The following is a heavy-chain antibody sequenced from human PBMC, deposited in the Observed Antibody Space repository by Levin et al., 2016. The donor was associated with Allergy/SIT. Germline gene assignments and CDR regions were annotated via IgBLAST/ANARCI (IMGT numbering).Heavy chain of an antibody. J-gene: IGHJ4*02. CDR2: IFSNDEK. Sequence: WIRQPPGKALEWLAHIFSNDEKSYSTSLKSRLTITKDTSKNQVVLTMTNMDPVDTATYYCAHSSLPGDYDSSGYYLDYWGQGTLVTVSS. CDR3: AHSSLPGDYDSSGYYLDY. V-gene: IGHV2-26*01. D-gene: IGHD3-22*01.